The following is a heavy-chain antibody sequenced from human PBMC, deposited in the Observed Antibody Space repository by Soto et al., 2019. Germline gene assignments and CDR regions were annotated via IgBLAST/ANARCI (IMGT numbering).Heavy chain of an antibody. D-gene: IGHD5-18*01. CDR1: GFTFSNAW. V-gene: IGHV3-15*01. Sequence: GGSLRLSCAASGFTFSNAWMSWVRQAPGKGLEWVGRIKSKTDGGTTDYAAPVKGRFTISRDDSKNKLYLQMNSLKTEDTAVYYCTTDVSVDTSSIAQTPYYYYMDVWGKGTTVTVSS. CDR3: TTDVSVDTSSIAQTPYYYYMDV. CDR2: IKSKTDGGTT. J-gene: IGHJ6*03.